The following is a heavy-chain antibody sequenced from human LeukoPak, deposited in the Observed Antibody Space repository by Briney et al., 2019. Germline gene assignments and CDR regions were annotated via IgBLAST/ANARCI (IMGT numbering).Heavy chain of an antibody. D-gene: IGHD5-12*01. CDR3: ARGYSGYDYVDY. CDR2: INPNSGGT. CDR1: GYTFTDYF. Sequence: GASVKVSCKASGYTFTDYFIHWVRQAPGQGLEWMGWINPNSGGTNYAQKFQDRVTMTRGTSISTASMDLSRLRSDDTALYYCARGYSGYDYVDYWGQGTLVTVSS. V-gene: IGHV1-2*02. J-gene: IGHJ4*02.